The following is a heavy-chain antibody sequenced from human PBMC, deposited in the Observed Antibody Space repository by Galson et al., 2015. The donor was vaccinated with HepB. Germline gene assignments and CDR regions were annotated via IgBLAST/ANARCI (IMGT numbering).Heavy chain of an antibody. V-gene: IGHV3-21*01. Sequence: SLRLSCAASGFIFSNYNMNWVRQAPGKGLEWVSSIAYNSNYKHYADSVKGRFTISRDNTKNSLYLQMNSLRAEDTAVYYCARDWGIAVAGTWWFDPWGQGTLVTVSS. CDR1: GFIFSNYN. CDR2: IAYNSNYK. D-gene: IGHD6-19*01. CDR3: ARDWGIAVAGTWWFDP. J-gene: IGHJ5*02.